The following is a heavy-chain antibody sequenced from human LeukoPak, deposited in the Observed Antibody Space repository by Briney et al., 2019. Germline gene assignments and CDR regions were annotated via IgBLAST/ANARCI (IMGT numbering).Heavy chain of an antibody. CDR1: GFILRNYL. V-gene: IGHV3-74*01. CDR3: TRGHYYDMDV. J-gene: IGHJ6*02. Sequence: PGGPLRLSCAASGFILRNYLMHWVRQAPGKGLVWISRINGDGYSTTNADSVKGRFTISRDNAKNMLFLQMNSLRAEDTAVYYCTRGHYYDMDVWGQGTTVTVSS. CDR2: INGDGYST.